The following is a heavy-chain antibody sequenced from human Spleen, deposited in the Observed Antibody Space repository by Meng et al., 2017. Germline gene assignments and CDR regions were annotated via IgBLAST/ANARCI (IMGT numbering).Heavy chain of an antibody. J-gene: IGHJ1*01. V-gene: IGHV7-4-1*02. CDR3: ARFCGGDCYTNTEYFRH. CDR1: GYSITDYT. D-gene: IGHD2-21*02. CDR2: INTNTGHA. Sequence: QVTLVQSGSELKKPGASVKVSCKASGYSITDYTMNWLRQAPGQGLEWMGWINTNTGHATYAQGFRGRFVFSLDTSVSTAYLQISSLKTEDTAMYYCARFCGGDCYTNTEYFRHWGQGTPVTASS.